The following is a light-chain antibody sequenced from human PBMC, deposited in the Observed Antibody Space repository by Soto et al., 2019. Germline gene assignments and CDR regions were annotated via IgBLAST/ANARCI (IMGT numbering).Light chain of an antibody. CDR1: QHINTW. Sequence: DIQMTQSPYTLSASVGDRVTITCRASQHINTWLAWYQQKSGKATKLLMYDASSLESGVPSRFSGSSSGTEFTLTISSVQPGDVATYYCQQYHSYPYTFGQGTKLEIK. V-gene: IGKV1-5*01. J-gene: IGKJ2*01. CDR3: QQYHSYPYT. CDR2: DAS.